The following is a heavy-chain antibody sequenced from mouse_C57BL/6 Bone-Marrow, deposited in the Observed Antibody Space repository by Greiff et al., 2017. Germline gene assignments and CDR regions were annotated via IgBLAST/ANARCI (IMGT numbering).Heavy chain of an antibody. CDR2: IHPNSGST. J-gene: IGHJ4*01. CDR3: ARSLWFYAMDY. Sequence: QVQLQQPGAELVKPGASVKLSCKASGYTFTSYWMHWVKQRPGQGLEWIGMIHPNSGSTNYNEKFKSKATLTVDKSSSTAYMQLSSLTSEDSAVYYCARSLWFYAMDYWGQGTSVTVSS. V-gene: IGHV1-64*01. CDR1: GYTFTSYW. D-gene: IGHD2-2*01.